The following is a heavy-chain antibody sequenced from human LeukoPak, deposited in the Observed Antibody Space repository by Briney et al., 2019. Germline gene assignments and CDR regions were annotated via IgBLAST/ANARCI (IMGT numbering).Heavy chain of an antibody. Sequence: PGGSLRLSCAASGFTFSSYGMNWVRQAPGKGLEWVSYISTSSNRIDYADSVKGRFTMSRDNAKNLLYLQMISLRDEDTAMYYCARVSAPGTSGWYFGYWGQGTLVTVSS. CDR3: ARVSAPGTSGWYFGY. J-gene: IGHJ4*02. D-gene: IGHD6-19*01. CDR2: ISTSSNRI. V-gene: IGHV3-48*02. CDR1: GFTFSSYG.